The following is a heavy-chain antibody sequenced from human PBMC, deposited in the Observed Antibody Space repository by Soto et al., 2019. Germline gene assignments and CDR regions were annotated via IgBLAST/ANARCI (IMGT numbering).Heavy chain of an antibody. CDR2: IDPSDSYT. D-gene: IGHD3-10*01. CDR3: ARHHYYGSGHYGMDV. Sequence: GESLKISCKGSGYSFTSYWISWVRQMPGKGLEWMGRIDPSDSYTNYSPSFQGHVTISADKSISTAYLQWSSLKASDTAMYYCARHHYYGSGHYGMDVWGQGTTVTVS. V-gene: IGHV5-10-1*01. J-gene: IGHJ6*02. CDR1: GYSFTSYW.